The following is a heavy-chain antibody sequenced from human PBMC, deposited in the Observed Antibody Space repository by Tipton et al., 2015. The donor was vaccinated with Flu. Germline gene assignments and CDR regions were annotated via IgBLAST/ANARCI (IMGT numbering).Heavy chain of an antibody. D-gene: IGHD3-10*01. V-gene: IGHV3-53*01. CDR1: EFTFSSYW. CDR3: ARGREARGGHYGMDV. Sequence: SLRLSCTASEFTFSSYWMSWVRQAPGKGLEWVSVIYIGGSIYYADSVKGRFTISRDKSKNTVYLQMNSLRAEDTAVYYCARGREARGGHYGMDVWGQGTTVTVSS. CDR2: IYIGGSI. J-gene: IGHJ6*02.